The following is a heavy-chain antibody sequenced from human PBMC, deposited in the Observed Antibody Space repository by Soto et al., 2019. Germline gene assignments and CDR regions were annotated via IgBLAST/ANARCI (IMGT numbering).Heavy chain of an antibody. Sequence: GGSLRLSCAASGFTFSSYGMHWVRQAPGKGLEWVAVISYDGSNKYYADSVKGRFTISRDNSKNTLYLQMNSLRAEDTAVYYCAKAGDSTTPKYYYYYYYGMDVWGQGTTVTAP. D-gene: IGHD6-13*01. V-gene: IGHV3-30*18. J-gene: IGHJ6*02. CDR3: AKAGDSTTPKYYYYYYYGMDV. CDR1: GFTFSSYG. CDR2: ISYDGSNK.